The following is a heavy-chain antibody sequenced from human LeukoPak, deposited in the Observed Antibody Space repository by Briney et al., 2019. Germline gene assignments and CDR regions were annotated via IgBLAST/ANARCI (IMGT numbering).Heavy chain of an antibody. CDR1: GGSISSYY. D-gene: IGHD6-19*01. Sequence: SETLSLTCTVPGGSISSYYWSWIRQPPGKGLEWIGYIYYSGSTNYIPSLKSRVTISVDTSKNHFSLKLSSVTAADTAVYYCARFLAVAGTPFDYLGQGTLVTVSS. CDR2: IYYSGST. J-gene: IGHJ4*02. CDR3: ARFLAVAGTPFDY. V-gene: IGHV4-59*01.